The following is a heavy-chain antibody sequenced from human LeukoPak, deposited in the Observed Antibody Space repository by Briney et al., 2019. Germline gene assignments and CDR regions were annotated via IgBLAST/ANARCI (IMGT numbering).Heavy chain of an antibody. Sequence: GGSLRLSCAASGFTFSSYAMSWVRRAPGKGLEWVSVISGSGGNTYYADSVKGRFTISRDNSKNTLYLQMNSLRAEDTAVYYCATLWFGELKTYYFYYYGVDVWGQGTTVTVSS. CDR2: ISGSGGNT. CDR1: GFTFSSYA. V-gene: IGHV3-23*01. CDR3: ATLWFGELKTYYFYYYGVDV. J-gene: IGHJ6*02. D-gene: IGHD3-10*01.